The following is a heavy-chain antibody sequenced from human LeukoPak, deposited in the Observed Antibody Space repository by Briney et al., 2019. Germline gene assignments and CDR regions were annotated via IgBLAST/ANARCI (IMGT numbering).Heavy chain of an antibody. CDR3: ARDVYYYDSSGYFDY. V-gene: IGHV3-30-3*01. Sequence: PGGSLRLSCAASGFTFSSYAMHWVRQPPGKGLEWVAVISYDGSNRYYADSVKGRFTISRDNSKNTLYLQMNSLRAEDTAVYYCARDVYYYDSSGYFDYWGQGTLVTVSS. CDR2: ISYDGSNR. D-gene: IGHD3-22*01. CDR1: GFTFSSYA. J-gene: IGHJ4*02.